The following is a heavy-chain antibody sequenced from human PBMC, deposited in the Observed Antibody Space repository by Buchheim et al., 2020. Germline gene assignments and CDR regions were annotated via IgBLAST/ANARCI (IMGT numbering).Heavy chain of an antibody. J-gene: IGHJ2*01. CDR1: GFTFSSSW. D-gene: IGHD2-8*01. CDR3: ARVLGYCTNGVCHGAYWYFDL. Sequence: EVQLVESGGGLVQPGGSLRLSCAASGFTFSSSWMHWVRQTPGAGLVWVSRINSDGTSTNYADSVKGRFTISRDNAKKKLYLQMNSLRAEDTAVYYCARVLGYCTNGVCHGAYWYFDLWGRGTL. CDR2: INSDGTST. V-gene: IGHV3-74*01.